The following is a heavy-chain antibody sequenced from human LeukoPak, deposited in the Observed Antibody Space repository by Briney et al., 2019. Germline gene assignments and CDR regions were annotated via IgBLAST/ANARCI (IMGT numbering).Heavy chain of an antibody. D-gene: IGHD6-13*01. CDR1: GFTFDDCT. CDR2: ISSSGSTI. CDR3: AKTPGSSWFRGDY. V-gene: IGHV3-48*03. J-gene: IGHJ4*02. Sequence: PGGSLRLSCAASGFTFDDCTMHWVRQAPGKGLEWVSYISSSGSTIYYADSVKGRFTISRDNAKNSLYLQMNSLRAEDTAVYYCAKTPGSSWFRGDYWGQGTLVTVSS.